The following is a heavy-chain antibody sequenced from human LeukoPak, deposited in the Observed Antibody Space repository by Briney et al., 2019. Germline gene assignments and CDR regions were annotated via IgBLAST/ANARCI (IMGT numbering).Heavy chain of an antibody. CDR2: ISGSGGST. D-gene: IGHD5-18*01. V-gene: IGHV3-23*01. CDR3: ATDGPGIQLWFDS. J-gene: IGHJ5*01. Sequence: PGGSLRLSCAASGFTFSSYAMSWVRQAPGKGLEWVSAISGSGGSTYYADSVKGRFTISRDSSKNTLFLQMNSLRAEDTAVYFCATDGPGIQLWFDSWGQGTLVTVSS. CDR1: GFTFSSYA.